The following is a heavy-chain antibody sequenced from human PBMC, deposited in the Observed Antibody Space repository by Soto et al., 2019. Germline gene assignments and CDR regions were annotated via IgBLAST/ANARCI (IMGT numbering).Heavy chain of an antibody. J-gene: IGHJ5*02. Sequence: TSETLSLTCSVSGGSISSSSHYWGWIRQPPGKGLEWIGNIYYSGSTYYNPSLKSRVTISVDTSKNQFSLKLSSVTAADTAVYYCARRRSTTGWFDPWGQGTLVTVSS. CDR3: ARRRSTTGWFDP. V-gene: IGHV4-39*01. CDR2: IYYSGST. D-gene: IGHD6-25*01. CDR1: GGSISSSSHY.